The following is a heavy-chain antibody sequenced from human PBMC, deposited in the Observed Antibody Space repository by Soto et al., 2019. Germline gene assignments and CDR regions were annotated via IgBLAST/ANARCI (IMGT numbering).Heavy chain of an antibody. V-gene: IGHV1-18*01. Sequence: ASVKVSCKASGYTFTSYGISWVRQAPGQGLEWMGWISAYNGNTNYAQKPQGRVTMTTDTSTSTAYMELRSLRSDDTAVYYCAGNYYDSSGQGDYFDYWGQGTLVTVSS. CDR3: AGNYYDSSGQGDYFDY. CDR1: GYTFTSYG. D-gene: IGHD3-22*01. CDR2: ISAYNGNT. J-gene: IGHJ4*02.